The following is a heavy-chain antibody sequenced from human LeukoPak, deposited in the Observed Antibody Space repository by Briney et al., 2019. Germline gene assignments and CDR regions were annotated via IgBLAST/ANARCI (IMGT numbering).Heavy chain of an antibody. CDR2: IYSGGST. D-gene: IGHD3-10*01. V-gene: IGHV3-66*01. CDR1: GFTVSSNY. J-gene: IGHJ6*02. CDR3: ARFGWGYYYYAMDV. Sequence: GGSLRLSCAASGFTVSSNYMSWVRPAPGKGLEWVSLIYSGGSTYYADSVKGRFTISRDNSKNTLYLQMNSLRAEDTAVYYCARFGWGYYYYAMDVWGQGTTVSVSS.